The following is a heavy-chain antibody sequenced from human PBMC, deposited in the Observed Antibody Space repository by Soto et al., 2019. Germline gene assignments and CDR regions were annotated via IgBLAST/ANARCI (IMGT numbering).Heavy chain of an antibody. V-gene: IGHV3-49*04. CDR1: GFNFADYV. CDR2: IRSKAYGGTA. Sequence: GGSLRLSCATSGFNFADYVLSWVRQAPGKGLEWVGYIRSKAYGGTADYAASVTGRFTISRDDSKSIAYLQMNSLKTEDTAVYYCARDLLTGYYSPPQDYWGQGTLVTVSA. CDR3: ARDLLTGYYSPPQDY. J-gene: IGHJ4*02. D-gene: IGHD3-9*01.